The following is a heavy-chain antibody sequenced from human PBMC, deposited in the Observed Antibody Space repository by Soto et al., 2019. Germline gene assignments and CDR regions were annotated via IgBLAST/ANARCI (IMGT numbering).Heavy chain of an antibody. CDR3: ARALLYDSSGYPDYFDY. CDR2: IYYSGST. D-gene: IGHD3-22*01. V-gene: IGHV4-31*02. J-gene: IGHJ4*02. Sequence: DLEWIGYIYYSGSTYYNPSLKSRVTISVDTSKNQFSLKLSSVTAADTAVYYCARALLYDSSGYPDYFDYWGQGTLVTVSS.